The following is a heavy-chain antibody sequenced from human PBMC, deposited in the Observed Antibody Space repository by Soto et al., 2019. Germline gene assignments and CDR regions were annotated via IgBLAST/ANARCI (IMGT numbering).Heavy chain of an antibody. CDR3: ARGAEDGSGSYYMVWGYYYYGMDV. Sequence: SETLSLTCAVYGGSFSGYYWSWIRQPPGKGLEWIGEINHSGSTNYNPSLKSRVTISVDTSKNQFSLKLSSVTAADTAVYYCARGAEDGSGSYYMVWGYYYYGMDVWGQGTTVT. CDR1: GGSFSGYY. V-gene: IGHV4-34*01. D-gene: IGHD3-10*01. J-gene: IGHJ6*02. CDR2: INHSGST.